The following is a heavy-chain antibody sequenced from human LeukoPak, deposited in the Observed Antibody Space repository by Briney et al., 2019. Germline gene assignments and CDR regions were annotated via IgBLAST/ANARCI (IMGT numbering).Heavy chain of an antibody. CDR1: GFRFSSYA. V-gene: IGHV3-23*01. J-gene: IGHJ4*02. D-gene: IGHD1-7*01. Sequence: GPLRLSCAASGFRFSSYAMSWVRQAPGKGLEWVSAISGSGVSTYYADSVKGRFTVSRDNSKNTLYLQMSSLRAEDTAVYYCAKDERNWNYNLASQTYDWGQGTLVTVSS. CDR3: AKDERNWNYNLASQTYD. CDR2: ISGSGVST.